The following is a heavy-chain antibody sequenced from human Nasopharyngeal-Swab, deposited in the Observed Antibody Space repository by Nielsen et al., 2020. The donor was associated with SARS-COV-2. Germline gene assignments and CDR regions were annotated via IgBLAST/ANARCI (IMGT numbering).Heavy chain of an antibody. Sequence: PGKGLEWIAFITYNGNTYYDPSLKSRVSLSLDTSGNQISLNLTTVIAADTAVYYCASGNTNGYAYHSYYYMDVWGKGTTVTVSS. V-gene: IGHV4-31*02. CDR3: ASGNTNGYAYHSYYYMDV. J-gene: IGHJ6*03. CDR2: ITYNGNT. D-gene: IGHD2-8*01.